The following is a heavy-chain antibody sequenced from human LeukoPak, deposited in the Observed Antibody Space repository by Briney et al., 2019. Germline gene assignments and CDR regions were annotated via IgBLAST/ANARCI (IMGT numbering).Heavy chain of an antibody. V-gene: IGHV3-21*05. Sequence: GGSLRLSCAASGFIFSSYSMNWVRQAPGRGLEWISYIGLASGFTSYADSVKGRFTISSDTATNSLYLHMHSLRADDTAVYYCARDHNWAFDYWGQGALVTVSS. CDR3: ARDHNWAFDY. J-gene: IGHJ4*02. CDR1: GFIFSSYS. CDR2: IGLASGFT. D-gene: IGHD1-20*01.